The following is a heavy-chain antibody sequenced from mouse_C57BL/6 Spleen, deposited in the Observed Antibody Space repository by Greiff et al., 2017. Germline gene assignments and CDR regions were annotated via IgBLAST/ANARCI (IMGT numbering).Heavy chain of an antibody. CDR1: GFTFSSYG. V-gene: IGHV5-6*01. CDR3: ARGRATPYAMDY. CDR2: ISSGGSYT. J-gene: IGHJ4*01. Sequence: VQLKESGGDLVKPGGSLKLSCAASGFTFSSYGMSWVRQTPDKRLEWVATISSGGSYTYYPDSVKGRFTISRDNAKNTLYLHMSSLKSEDTAMYYCARGRATPYAMDYWGQGTSVTVSS. D-gene: IGHD3-1*01.